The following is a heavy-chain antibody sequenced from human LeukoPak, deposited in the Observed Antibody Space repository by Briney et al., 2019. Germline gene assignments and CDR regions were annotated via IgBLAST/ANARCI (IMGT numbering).Heavy chain of an antibody. CDR3: ARGPIVGATTWFDP. J-gene: IGHJ5*02. CDR2: ISSSSSYI. D-gene: IGHD1-26*01. Sequence: GGSLRLSCAASGFTFSSYSMNWVRQAPGKGLEWVSSISSSSSYIYYADSVKGRFTISRDNAKNSLCLQMNSLRAEDTAVYYCARGPIVGATTWFDPWGQGTLVTVSS. V-gene: IGHV3-21*01. CDR1: GFTFSSYS.